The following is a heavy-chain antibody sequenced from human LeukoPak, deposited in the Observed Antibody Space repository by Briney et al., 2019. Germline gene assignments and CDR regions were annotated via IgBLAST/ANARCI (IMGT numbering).Heavy chain of an antibody. V-gene: IGHV3-23*01. Sequence: GGSLRLSCAASGFPLGKYAMNWVRQAPGKGLEWFSVISGGSGATYYADSVKGRLTISRDNSMNTLYLQMNSLRVEDSGLYYCAPGPAGDRAAAPHSYYYMGAWGKGTTVTVSS. CDR1: GFPLGKYA. J-gene: IGHJ6*03. CDR3: APGPAGDRAAAPHSYYYMGA. CDR2: ISGGSGAT. D-gene: IGHD6-13*01.